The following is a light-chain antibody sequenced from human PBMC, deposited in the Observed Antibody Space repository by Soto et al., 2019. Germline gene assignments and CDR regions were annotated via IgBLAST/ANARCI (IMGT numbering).Light chain of an antibody. CDR3: QHYNSDPWT. Sequence: DIQMTQSPSTLSASVGDRVTITCRASQNIRKWLAWYQQRPGRAPKVVIYDASSLQSGVPSRFSGSGSGTEFTLTICSLQPEDFATYYCQHYNSDPWTFGQGTK. CDR2: DAS. V-gene: IGKV1-5*01. CDR1: QNIRKW. J-gene: IGKJ1*01.